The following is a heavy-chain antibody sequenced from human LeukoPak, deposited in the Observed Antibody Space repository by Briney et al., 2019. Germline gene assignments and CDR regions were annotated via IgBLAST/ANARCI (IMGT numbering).Heavy chain of an antibody. CDR1: GYTFTSYD. V-gene: IGHV1-8*01. Sequence: ASVKVSCKASGYTFTSYDINWVRQATGQGLEWMGWMNPNSGNTGYAQKFQGRVTMTRNTSISTAYMELSSLRSEDTAVYYCVRVAMVRGVRIGYWGQGTLVTVSS. J-gene: IGHJ4*02. D-gene: IGHD3-10*01. CDR3: VRVAMVRGVRIGY. CDR2: MNPNSGNT.